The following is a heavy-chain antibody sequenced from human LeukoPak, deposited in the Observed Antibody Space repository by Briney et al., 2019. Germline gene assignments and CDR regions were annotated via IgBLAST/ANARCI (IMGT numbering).Heavy chain of an antibody. CDR3: ARDRGDGYDYFWDY. CDR2: IYYTGST. D-gene: IGHD5-12*01. Sequence: SETLSLTCTVSGGSISTYYWSWIRQPPGKGLEWIGYIYYTGSTNYNPSLKSRVTISVDTSKNQFSLKLTSVTAADTAVYYCARDRGDGYDYFWDYWGQGTLVTVSS. J-gene: IGHJ4*02. V-gene: IGHV4-59*01. CDR1: GGSISTYY.